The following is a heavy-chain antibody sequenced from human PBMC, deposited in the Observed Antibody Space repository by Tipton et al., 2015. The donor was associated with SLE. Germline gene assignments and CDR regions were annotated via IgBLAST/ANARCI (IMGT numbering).Heavy chain of an antibody. D-gene: IGHD1-26*01. CDR3: ARANSGY. V-gene: IGHV4-59*07. CDR1: GASISSYY. CDR2: IYSSGTT. J-gene: IGHJ4*02. Sequence: TLSLTCSVSGASISSYYWSWLRQPPGKGLEWIGYIYSSGTTNYNPSLKSRVTISIDTSKNQFSLKLSSVTAADTAIYYCARANSGYWGQGTLVTVSS.